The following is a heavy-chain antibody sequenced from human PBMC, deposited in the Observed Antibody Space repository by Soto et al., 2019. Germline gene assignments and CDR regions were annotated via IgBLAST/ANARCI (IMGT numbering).Heavy chain of an antibody. CDR2: ISAYNGNT. D-gene: IGHD3-10*01. CDR1: GYTFTSYG. V-gene: IGHV1-18*04. Sequence: VASVKVSCKASGYTFTSYGISWVRQAPGQGLEWVGWISAYNGNTNYAQKLQGRVTMTTDTSTSTAYMELRSLRSDATAVYSCAREASLGGAFDICGQGTMLTVSS. J-gene: IGHJ3*02. CDR3: AREASLGGAFDI.